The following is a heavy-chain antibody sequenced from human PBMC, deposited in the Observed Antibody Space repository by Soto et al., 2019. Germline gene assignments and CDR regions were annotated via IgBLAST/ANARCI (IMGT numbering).Heavy chain of an antibody. CDR1: GYTFTSSG. CDR2: ISAYKGNT. Sequence: QVQLVQSGAEVKKPGASVKVSCKASGYTFTSSGISWVRQAPGQGLEWMGWISAYKGNTNYAQKLQGRVPMTTATSPSTAYMELRSLRSDDTAVYYCERTPYGSGGWGLDHWGQGTLVTVSS. J-gene: IGHJ4*02. D-gene: IGHD3-10*01. CDR3: ERTPYGSGGWGLDH. V-gene: IGHV1-18*01.